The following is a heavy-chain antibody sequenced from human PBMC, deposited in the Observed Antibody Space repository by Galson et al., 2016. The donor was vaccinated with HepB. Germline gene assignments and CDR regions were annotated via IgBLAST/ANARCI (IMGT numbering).Heavy chain of an antibody. Sequence: SLRLSCAASGISVSNNYMIWVRQAPGKGLEWVSSIYSGGATHYADPVKGRFTISRDSSKNTLYLQMNSLRAEDTAVYFCARNPNAAATGTWGWGQGTLVTVSS. J-gene: IGHJ4*02. CDR2: IYSGGAT. CDR3: ARNPNAAATGTWG. V-gene: IGHV3-53*01. CDR1: GISVSNNY. D-gene: IGHD6-13*01.